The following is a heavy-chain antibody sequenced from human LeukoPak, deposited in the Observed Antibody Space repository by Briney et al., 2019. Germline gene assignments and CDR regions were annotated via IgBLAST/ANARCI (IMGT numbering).Heavy chain of an antibody. CDR2: ISAGGST. J-gene: IGHJ5*02. CDR3: VKEGRKNYGDYWWFDP. Sequence: GGSLRLSCADSGLTFSSYALSWVRQAPGKGLEWVSGISAGGSTYYADSVKGRFTISRDNSKKTLYLQMNSLRADDTPTYYCVKEGRKNYGDYWWFDPWGQGTLVTVSS. D-gene: IGHD4-17*01. V-gene: IGHV3-23*01. CDR1: GLTFSSYA.